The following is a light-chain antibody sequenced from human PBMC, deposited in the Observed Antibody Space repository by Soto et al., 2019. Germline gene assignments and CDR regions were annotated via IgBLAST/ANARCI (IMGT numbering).Light chain of an antibody. J-gene: IGLJ2*01. V-gene: IGLV2-8*01. CDR3: SSYAGRSVV. Sequence: QSALTQPPSASGSPGQSVTISCTGTSRDVGNYNYVSWYQQPPGRAPKLMIYEVNKRPSGVPDRFSGSKSGNTASLTVSGLRAEDEADYYCSSYAGRSVVFGGGTKVNVL. CDR2: EVN. CDR1: SRDVGNYNY.